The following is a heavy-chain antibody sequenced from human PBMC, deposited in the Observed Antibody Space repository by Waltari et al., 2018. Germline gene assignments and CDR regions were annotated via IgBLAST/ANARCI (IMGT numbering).Heavy chain of an antibody. CDR2: INHSGST. J-gene: IGHJ4*02. CDR1: YY. V-gene: IGHV4-34*01. D-gene: IGHD3-9*01. Sequence: YYWSWIRQPPGKGLEWIGEINHSGSTNYNPSLKSRVTISVDTSKNQFSLKLSSVTAADTAVYYCARGSLAYYDILTGYYLDYWGQGTLVTVSS. CDR3: ARGSLAYYDILTGYYLDY.